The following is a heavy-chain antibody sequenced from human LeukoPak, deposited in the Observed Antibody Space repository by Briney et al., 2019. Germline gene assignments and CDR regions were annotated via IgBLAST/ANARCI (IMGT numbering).Heavy chain of an antibody. Sequence: GGSLRLSCAASGFTFSSYAMHWVRQAPGKGLEWVAVMSYDGSNKYYADSVKGRFTISRDNSKNTLYLQMNSLRAEDTAVYYCARGLWGVAGRGDALDIWGQGTMVTVSS. CDR3: ARGLWGVAGRGDALDI. J-gene: IGHJ3*02. D-gene: IGHD6-19*01. CDR1: GFTFSSYA. V-gene: IGHV3-30*04. CDR2: MSYDGSNK.